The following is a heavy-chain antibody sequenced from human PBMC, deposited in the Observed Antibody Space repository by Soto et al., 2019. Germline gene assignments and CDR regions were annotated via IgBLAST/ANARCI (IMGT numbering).Heavy chain of an antibody. J-gene: IGHJ5*02. V-gene: IGHV4-30-2*01. Sequence: LSLTCAVSGGSISSGGYSWSWIRQPPGKGLEWIGYIYHSGSTYYNPSLKSRVTISVDRSKNQFSLKLSSVTAADTAVYYCARGKRFLEWLPYNWFDPWGQGTLVTVSS. CDR2: IYHSGST. D-gene: IGHD3-3*01. CDR1: GGSISSGGYS. CDR3: ARGKRFLEWLPYNWFDP.